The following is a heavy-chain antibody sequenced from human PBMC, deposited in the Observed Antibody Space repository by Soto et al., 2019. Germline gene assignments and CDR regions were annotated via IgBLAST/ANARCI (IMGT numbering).Heavy chain of an antibody. D-gene: IGHD5-12*01. V-gene: IGHV4-34*01. CDR3: ARGQEGVVATH. J-gene: IGHJ4*01. Sequence: QVQLQQWGAGLLKPSETLSRKCAVTGGSLSGYYWSWIRQPPGKVLEWLGEVKDCGHTNYSPSLRGRVTISSDSSNNQFSLRLNSVTAADTGVYYCARGQEGVVATHWDHGSLVTVSS. CDR1: GGSLSGYY. CDR2: VKDCGHT.